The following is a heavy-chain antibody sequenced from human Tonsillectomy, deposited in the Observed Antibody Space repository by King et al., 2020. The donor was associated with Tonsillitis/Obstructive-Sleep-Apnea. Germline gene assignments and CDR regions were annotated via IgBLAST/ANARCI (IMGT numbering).Heavy chain of an antibody. D-gene: IGHD2-21*02. CDR2: IIPILDIA. CDR1: GGSFTNYA. CDR3: ASSVVLTSQSLSIRIDV. V-gene: IGHV1-69*04. Sequence: QLVQSGAEVKKPGSSVKVSCKSSGGSFTNYAINWVRQAPGQGLEWMGRIIPILDIANYAQKFQGRVTITADKSTSTAYMELSSLRSEDTAVYHCASSVVLTSQSLSIRIDVWGKGTTVTVSS. J-gene: IGHJ6*03.